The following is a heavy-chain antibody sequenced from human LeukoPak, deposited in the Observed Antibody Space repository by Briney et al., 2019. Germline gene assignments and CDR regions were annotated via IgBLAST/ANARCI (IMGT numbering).Heavy chain of an antibody. D-gene: IGHD3-10*02. CDR2: ISPNGVIT. CDR1: GFTFSSYG. V-gene: IGHV3-23*01. Sequence: GGSLRLSCAASGFTFSSYGMSWVRQAPGKGLEWVSGISPNGVITYYADSVKGRFTISRDNAKNSLYLQMNSLRAEDTAVYYCAELGITTIGGVWGKGTTVTISS. CDR3: AELGITTIGGV. J-gene: IGHJ6*04.